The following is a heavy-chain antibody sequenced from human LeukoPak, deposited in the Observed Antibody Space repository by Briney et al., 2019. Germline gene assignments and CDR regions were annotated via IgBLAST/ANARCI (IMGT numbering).Heavy chain of an antibody. Sequence: SETLSLTCAVYGESFSGYFWTWIRQPPGKGLEWIGEINHSGSINYNPSLKSRVIISVDTSKNQFSLKLNSVTAADTAVYYCARQTGSGLFILPGGQGTLVTVSS. CDR1: GESFSGYF. CDR3: ARQTGSGLFILP. J-gene: IGHJ4*02. V-gene: IGHV4-34*01. CDR2: INHSGSI. D-gene: IGHD3/OR15-3a*01.